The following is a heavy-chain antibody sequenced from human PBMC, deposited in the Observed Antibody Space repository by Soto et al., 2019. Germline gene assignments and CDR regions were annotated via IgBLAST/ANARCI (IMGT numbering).Heavy chain of an antibody. CDR3: ARDRYSSGWYDY. V-gene: IGHV4-59*01. Sequence: SETLSLTCTVSGGSISSYYWSWIRQPPGKGLEWIGYIYYSGSTNYNPSLKSRVTISVDTSKNQFSLKLSSVTAADTAVYYCARDRYSSGWYDYWGQGTLVTVSS. J-gene: IGHJ4*02. D-gene: IGHD6-19*01. CDR2: IYYSGST. CDR1: GGSISSYY.